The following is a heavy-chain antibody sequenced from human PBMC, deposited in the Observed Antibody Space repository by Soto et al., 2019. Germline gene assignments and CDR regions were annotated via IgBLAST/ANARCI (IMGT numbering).Heavy chain of an antibody. Sequence: EVQLLESGGDLVQPGGSLRLSCVASGITFGSRAMSWVRQAPGEGLEWVSTITDTGGDTKYADSVRGRFTMSRDNSKKTLYLQMNSLRAEDTAVYYCARDYSGYCSGGSCLEGDYYGMDVWGQGTTVTVSS. CDR1: GITFGSRA. V-gene: IGHV3-23*01. D-gene: IGHD2-15*01. J-gene: IGHJ6*02. CDR2: ITDTGGDT. CDR3: ARDYSGYCSGGSCLEGDYYGMDV.